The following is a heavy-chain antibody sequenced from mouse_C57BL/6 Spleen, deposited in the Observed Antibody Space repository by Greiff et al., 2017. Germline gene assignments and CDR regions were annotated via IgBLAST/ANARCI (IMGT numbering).Heavy chain of an antibody. Sequence: VQLQQSGAELVRPGASVKLSCTASGFNIKDYYMHWVKQRPEQGLEWIGRIDPEDGDTEYAPMFQGKATMTADTSSNTAYLQLSSLTSEDTAVYYCTTDYSNYVYAMDYWGQGTSVTVSS. J-gene: IGHJ4*01. V-gene: IGHV14-1*01. D-gene: IGHD2-5*01. CDR1: GFNIKDYY. CDR3: TTDYSNYVYAMDY. CDR2: IDPEDGDT.